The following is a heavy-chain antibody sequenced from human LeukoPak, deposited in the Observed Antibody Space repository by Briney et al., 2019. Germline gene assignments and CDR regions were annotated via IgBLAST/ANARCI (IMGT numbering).Heavy chain of an antibody. CDR1: GGSISSYY. D-gene: IGHD6-13*01. CDR2: IYYSGST. Sequence: SETLSLACTVSGGSISSYYWSWIRQPPGKGLEWIGYIYYSGSTNYNPSLKSRVTISVDTSKNQFSLKLSSVTAADTAVYYCAGRIGVAGRGFDPWGQGTLVTVSS. CDR3: AGRIGVAGRGFDP. J-gene: IGHJ5*02. V-gene: IGHV4-59*01.